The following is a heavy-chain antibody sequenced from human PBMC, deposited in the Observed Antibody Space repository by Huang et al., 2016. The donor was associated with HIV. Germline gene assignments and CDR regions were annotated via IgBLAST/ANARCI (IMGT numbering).Heavy chain of an antibody. Sequence: QVQLQESGPGLVKPSETLSLTCIVSGGTITNHYWSWIRQAPGKGLNWIGSIYYSGITNYNTSLKSRVTMLVDRSKNQCARKMSSVTVADTAVYYCARLGYCGGDCYSGPFDHWGQGIQVTVSS. CDR2: IYYSGIT. CDR3: ARLGYCGGDCYSGPFDH. D-gene: IGHD2-21*02. CDR1: GGTITNHY. V-gene: IGHV4-59*11. J-gene: IGHJ4*02.